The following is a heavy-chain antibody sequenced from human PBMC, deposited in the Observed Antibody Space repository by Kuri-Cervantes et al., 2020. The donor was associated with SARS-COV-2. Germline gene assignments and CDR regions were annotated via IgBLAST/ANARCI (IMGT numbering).Heavy chain of an antibody. V-gene: IGHV3-13*04. CDR3: ARGDVQSGVDAFDI. Sequence: GESLKISCAASGFTFSSYDMHWVRQATGKGLEWVSAIGTAGDTYYPGSVKGRFTISRENAKSSLYLQMNSLRAGDTAVYYCARGDVQSGVDAFDIWGQGTMVTVSS. CDR2: IGTAGDT. J-gene: IGHJ3*02. D-gene: IGHD1-1*01. CDR1: GFTFSSYD.